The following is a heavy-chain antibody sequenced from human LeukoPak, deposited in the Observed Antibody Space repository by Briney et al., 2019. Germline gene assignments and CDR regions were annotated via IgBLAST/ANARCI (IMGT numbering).Heavy chain of an antibody. J-gene: IGHJ4*02. V-gene: IGHV1-69*04. CDR3: ARDTCSGGSCYLDKYYFDY. D-gene: IGHD2-15*01. CDR2: IIPILGIA. Sequence: ASVKVSCKASGGTFSSYAISWVRQAPGQGLEWMGRIIPILGIANYAQKFQGRVTITADKSTSTAYMELSSLRSEDTAVYYCARDTCSGGSCYLDKYYFDYWGQGTLVTV. CDR1: GGTFSSYA.